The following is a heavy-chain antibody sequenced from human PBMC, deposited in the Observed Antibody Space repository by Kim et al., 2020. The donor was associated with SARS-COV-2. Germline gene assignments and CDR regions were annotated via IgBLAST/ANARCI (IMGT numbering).Heavy chain of an antibody. CDR3: ARVDYDFTREGHYYFDY. D-gene: IGHD3-3*01. Sequence: VTGRFTISRDNAKTSLYLQMNSLEAKDPAVYYCARVDYDFTREGHYYFDYWGQGTLVTVSS. J-gene: IGHJ4*02. V-gene: IGHV3-11*01.